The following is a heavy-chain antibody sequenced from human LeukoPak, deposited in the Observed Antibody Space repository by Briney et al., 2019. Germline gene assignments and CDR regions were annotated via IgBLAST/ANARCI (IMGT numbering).Heavy chain of an antibody. CDR3: AKDLHPLRYFDWIRD. CDR1: GFTFSSYS. CDR2: IQYDGSNK. D-gene: IGHD3-9*01. Sequence: GGSLRLSCAASGFTFSSYSMNWVRQAPGKRLEGATFIQYDGSNKYYADSVKGRFTVSRDNYKNTLYLQMKSLRVEDTAVYYCAKDLHPLRYFDWIRDWGQGTLVTVSS. V-gene: IGHV3-30*02. J-gene: IGHJ4*02.